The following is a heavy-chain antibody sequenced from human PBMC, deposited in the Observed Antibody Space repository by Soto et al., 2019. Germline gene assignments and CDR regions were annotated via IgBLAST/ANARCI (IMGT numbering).Heavy chain of an antibody. Sequence: QVQLVQSGAEVKKPGSSVKVSCKASGGTFSSYTISWVRQAPGQGLEWMGRIIPILGIANYAQKFQGRVTITADKSTSTAYMELSSLRSEYTAVYYCARGEELPVHWFDPWGQGTLVTVSS. J-gene: IGHJ5*02. CDR1: GGTFSSYT. CDR2: IIPILGIA. V-gene: IGHV1-69*02. D-gene: IGHD1-26*01. CDR3: ARGEELPVHWFDP.